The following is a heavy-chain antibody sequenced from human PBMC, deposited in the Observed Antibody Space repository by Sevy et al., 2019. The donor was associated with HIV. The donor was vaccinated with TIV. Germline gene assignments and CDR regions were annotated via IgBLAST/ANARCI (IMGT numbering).Heavy chain of an antibody. CDR1: GGSINSDH. V-gene: IGHV4-59*08. CDR3: ARRNDFDI. J-gene: IGHJ3*02. CDR2: VYYTGGT. Sequence: KQSQILSLTCTVSGGSINSDHWNWIRQPPGKGLEWIGYVYYTGGTNYNPSLKNRVTISVDRTKNQFSLKLTSVTAADTAVYYCARRNDFDIWGQGTMVTVSS.